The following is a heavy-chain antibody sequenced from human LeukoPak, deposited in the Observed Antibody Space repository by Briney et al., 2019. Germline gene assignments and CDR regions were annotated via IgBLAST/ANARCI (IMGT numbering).Heavy chain of an antibody. J-gene: IGHJ4*02. CDR2: IYYSGST. Sequence: SETLSLTCTVSGGSISSSSYYWSWIRQPPGKGLEWIGYIYYSGSTNYNPSLKSRVTISVDTSKNQFSLKLSSVTAADTAVYYCARGRPRFGVAYFDYWGQGTLVTVSS. CDR1: GGSISSSSYY. V-gene: IGHV4-61*01. CDR3: ARGRPRFGVAYFDY. D-gene: IGHD3-10*01.